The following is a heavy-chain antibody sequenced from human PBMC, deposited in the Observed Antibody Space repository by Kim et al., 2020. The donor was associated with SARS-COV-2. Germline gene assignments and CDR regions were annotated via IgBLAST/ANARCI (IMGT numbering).Heavy chain of an antibody. Sequence: SETLSLTCAVYGGSFSGYYWSWIRQPPGKGLEWIGEINHSGSTNYNPSLKSRVTISVDTSKNQFSLKLSSVTAADTAVYYCARLTFGGVIGNLDPPRLDYWGQGTLVTVSS. CDR3: ARLTFGGVIGNLDPPRLDY. V-gene: IGHV4-34*01. CDR1: GGSFSGYY. CDR2: INHSGST. D-gene: IGHD3-16*02. J-gene: IGHJ4*02.